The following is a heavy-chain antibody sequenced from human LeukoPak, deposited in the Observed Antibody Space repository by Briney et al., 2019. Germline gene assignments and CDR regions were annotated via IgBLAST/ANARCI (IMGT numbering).Heavy chain of an antibody. J-gene: IGHJ4*02. D-gene: IGHD6-13*01. Sequence: SETLSLTCAVSGGSISSYYWSWIRQPAGKGLEWIGRIYTSGSTNYNPSLKSRVTMSVDTSKNQFSLKLSSVTAADTAVYYCARQGSSSSWRRVDYWGQGTLVTVSS. CDR3: ARQGSSSSWRRVDY. V-gene: IGHV4-4*07. CDR2: IYTSGST. CDR1: GGSISSYY.